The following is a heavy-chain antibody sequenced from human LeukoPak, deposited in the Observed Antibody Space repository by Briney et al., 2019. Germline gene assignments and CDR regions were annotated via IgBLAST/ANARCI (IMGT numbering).Heavy chain of an antibody. CDR2: IYSTDST. J-gene: IGHJ4*02. V-gene: IGHV3-66*01. CDR1: GFSVSNNY. D-gene: IGHD5-12*01. Sequence: GGSLRLSCTASGFSVSNNYMSWVRQAPGKGLEWVSIIYSTDSTYYADSVKGRFTISRDNSKDALYLQMNSLRAEDTAVYYCARVGYSGYDYDYWGQGTLVTVSS. CDR3: ARVGYSGYDYDY.